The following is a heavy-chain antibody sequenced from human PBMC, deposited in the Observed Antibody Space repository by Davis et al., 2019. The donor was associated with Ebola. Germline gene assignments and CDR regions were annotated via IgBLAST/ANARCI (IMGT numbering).Heavy chain of an antibody. Sequence: GESLKISCAASGFTFSSYGMHWVRQAPGKGLEWVAVIWYDGSNKYYADSVKGRFTISRDNSKNTLYLQMNSLRAEDTAVYYCARDIWDTAMVRPYYYYGMDVWGQGTTVTVSS. CDR2: IWYDGSNK. D-gene: IGHD5-18*01. CDR1: GFTFSSYG. V-gene: IGHV3-33*01. CDR3: ARDIWDTAMVRPYYYYGMDV. J-gene: IGHJ6*02.